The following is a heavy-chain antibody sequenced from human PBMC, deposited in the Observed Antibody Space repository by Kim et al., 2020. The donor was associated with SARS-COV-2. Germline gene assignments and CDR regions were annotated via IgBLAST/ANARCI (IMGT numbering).Heavy chain of an antibody. CDR2: IYYSGST. Sequence: SETLSLTCTVSGGSISSSSYYWGWIRQPPGKGLEWIGSIYYSGSTYYNPSLKSRVAISVDTSKNQFSLKLSSVTAADTPVYYCASPGDGYPGWFDPWGQGTLVTVSS. V-gene: IGHV4-39*01. CDR3: ASPGDGYPGWFDP. CDR1: GGSISSSSYY. J-gene: IGHJ5*02. D-gene: IGHD3-16*01.